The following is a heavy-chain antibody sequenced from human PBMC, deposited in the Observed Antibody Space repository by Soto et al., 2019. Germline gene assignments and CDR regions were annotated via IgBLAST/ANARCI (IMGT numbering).Heavy chain of an antibody. CDR1: GSTLSRYG. CDR2: IVPTFGNA. CDR3: EAVYFSSGSCFDF. Sequence: QVHLVQSGAEVKKPGSSVKVSCKASGSTLSRYGFSWVRQAPGQGLEFMGTIVPTFGNANYAQRFHGRLTLSADESMATASMELSSLTNEYTAIYYCEAVYFSSGSCFDFWAQGPQVTVAS. V-gene: IGHV1-69*18. D-gene: IGHD1-20*01. J-gene: IGHJ4*02.